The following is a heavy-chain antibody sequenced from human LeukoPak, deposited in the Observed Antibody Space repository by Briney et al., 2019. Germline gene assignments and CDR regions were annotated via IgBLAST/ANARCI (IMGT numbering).Heavy chain of an antibody. CDR1: GFTFTSYT. J-gene: IGHJ3*01. CDR2: IRTSGGVV. CDR3: VRDQFYAFDV. Sequence: GGSLSLSCAASGFTFTSYTMNWVRQAPGKGLEWISYIRTSGGVVSYTDSVRGRFTISTDSAKNSLYLQMNSLRDDDTAVYYCVRDQFYAFDVWGQGTMVTVSS. V-gene: IGHV3-48*02.